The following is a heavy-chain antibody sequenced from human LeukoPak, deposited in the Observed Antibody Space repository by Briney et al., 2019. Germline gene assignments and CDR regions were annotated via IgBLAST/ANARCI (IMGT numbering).Heavy chain of an antibody. D-gene: IGHD2-2*02. CDR2: IYTSGST. V-gene: IGHV4-4*07. Sequence: PSETLSLTCTVSGGSISSYYWSWIRQPAGKGLEWIGRIYTSGSTNYNPSLKSRVTMSVDTSKNQFSLKLSSVTAADTAVYYCARRQAYCSSTSCYSGSDYWGQGTLVTVSS. CDR1: GGSISSYY. CDR3: ARRQAYCSSTSCYSGSDY. J-gene: IGHJ4*02.